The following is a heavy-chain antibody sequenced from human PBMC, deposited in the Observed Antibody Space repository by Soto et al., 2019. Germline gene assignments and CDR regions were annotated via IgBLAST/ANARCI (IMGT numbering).Heavy chain of an antibody. V-gene: IGHV3-23*01. D-gene: IGHD2-2*01. CDR3: AKSRVVPAVIDAFDI. Sequence: XEFLGLSCAASGFTVSSYAMSWVRQAPGKGLEWVSAISGSGGSTYYADSVKGRFTISRDNSKNTLYLQMNSLRAEDTAVYYCAKSRVVPAVIDAFDIWGQGTMVTVSS. CDR1: GFTVSSYA. CDR2: ISGSGGST. J-gene: IGHJ3*02.